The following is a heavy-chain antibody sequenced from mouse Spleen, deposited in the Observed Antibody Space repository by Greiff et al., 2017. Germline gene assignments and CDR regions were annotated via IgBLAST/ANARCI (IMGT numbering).Heavy chain of an antibody. CDR1: GYTFISYW. V-gene: IGHV1-55*01. CDR2: IYPGSGST. Sequence: VQLQQPGAVLVKPGASVKMSCKASGYTFISYWITWVKQRPGQGLEWIGDIYPGSGSTNYNEKFKSKATLTVDTSSSTAYMQLSSLTSEDSAVYYCARGNGGDFDDGGAGTTVTVAS. CDR3: ARGNGGDFDD. J-gene: IGHJ1*01.